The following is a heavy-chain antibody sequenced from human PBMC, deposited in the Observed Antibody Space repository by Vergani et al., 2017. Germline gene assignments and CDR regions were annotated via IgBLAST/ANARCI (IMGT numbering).Heavy chain of an antibody. CDR1: GYTFTDHY. Sequence: EVQLVQSGAEVKKPGATMKISCKVSGYTFTDHYMHWVKQAPGKGLEWMGLVDPEDGETIYAEKFKGRVTIAADTSTDTAHLELSSLRSEDTAVYYCAREIPSSSSSFYYYYMDVWGKGTTVTVSS. CDR3: AREIPSSSSSFYYYYMDV. J-gene: IGHJ6*03. D-gene: IGHD6-6*01. CDR2: VDPEDGET. V-gene: IGHV1-69-2*01.